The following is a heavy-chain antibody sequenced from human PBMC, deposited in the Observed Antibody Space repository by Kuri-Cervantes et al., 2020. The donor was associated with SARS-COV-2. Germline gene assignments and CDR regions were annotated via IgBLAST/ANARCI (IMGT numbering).Heavy chain of an antibody. CDR2: IYHSGST. CDR1: GYSISSGYY. Sequence: SETLSLTCTVSGYSISSGYYWGWIRQPPGKGLEWIGSIYHSGSTYYNSSLKSRVTISVDTSKNQFSLKLSSVTAADTAVYYCARIVGNDAFDIWGQGTMVTVSS. J-gene: IGHJ3*02. V-gene: IGHV4-38-2*02. CDR3: ARIVGNDAFDI. D-gene: IGHD2-21*01.